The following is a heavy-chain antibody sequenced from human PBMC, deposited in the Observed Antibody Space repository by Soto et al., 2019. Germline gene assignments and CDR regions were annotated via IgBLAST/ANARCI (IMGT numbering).Heavy chain of an antibody. V-gene: IGHV3-30*03. CDR3: ARDSRHYDSSGRGAFDI. CDR2: ISYDGSNK. D-gene: IGHD3-22*01. J-gene: IGHJ3*02. CDR1: GFTFSSYG. Sequence: PGGSLRLSCAASGFTFSSYGMHWVRQAPGKGLEWVAVISYDGSNKYYADSVKGRFTISRDNSKNTLYLQMNSLRSEDTAVYYCARDSRHYDSSGRGAFDIWGQGTMVTVSS.